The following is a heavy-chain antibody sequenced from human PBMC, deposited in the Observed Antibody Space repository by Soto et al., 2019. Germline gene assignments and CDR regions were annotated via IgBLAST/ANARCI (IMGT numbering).Heavy chain of an antibody. J-gene: IGHJ6*03. CDR3: ARGVGVKPSSIWGVATTYYYMDV. CDR1: GGSISRYY. V-gene: IGHV4-59*01. D-gene: IGHD5-12*01. Sequence: SETLSLTCTVSGGSISRYYWSWIRQPPGKGLEWIGYIYYSGSTNYNPSLKSRVTISVDTSKNQFSLKLSSVTAADTAVYHCARGVGVKPSSIWGVATTYYYMDVWGKGTTVTVSS. CDR2: IYYSGST.